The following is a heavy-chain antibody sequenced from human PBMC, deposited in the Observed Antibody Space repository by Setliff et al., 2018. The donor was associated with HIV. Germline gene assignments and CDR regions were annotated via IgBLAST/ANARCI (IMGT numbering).Heavy chain of an antibody. D-gene: IGHD3-22*01. Sequence: PSETLSLTCTVSGGSISSGSYYWSWVRQPAGKGLEWIGRIHTSGSTNYNPPLKSRVTISVDASKNHFSLKVSSVTAADTAVYYCARGPRITLIEVVTSDYYYGMDVWGQGTTVTVSS. CDR3: ARGPRITLIEVVTSDYYYGMDV. CDR1: GGSISSGSYY. CDR2: IHTSGST. J-gene: IGHJ6*02. V-gene: IGHV4-61*02.